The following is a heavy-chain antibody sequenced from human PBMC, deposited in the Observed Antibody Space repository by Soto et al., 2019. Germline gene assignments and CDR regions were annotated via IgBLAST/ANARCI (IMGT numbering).Heavy chain of an antibody. Sequence: AETLSLTCTVSGGSISNYFCNWIRQPAGKGLEWIGRIDNSGSTNYNPSLKSRITMSADTSRNQFSLKLNSVTAADTAVYYCARGGQDFWSGPFDYWGQGALVTVSS. CDR1: GGSISNYF. CDR3: ARGGQDFWSGPFDY. CDR2: IDNSGST. V-gene: IGHV4-4*07. J-gene: IGHJ4*02. D-gene: IGHD3-3*01.